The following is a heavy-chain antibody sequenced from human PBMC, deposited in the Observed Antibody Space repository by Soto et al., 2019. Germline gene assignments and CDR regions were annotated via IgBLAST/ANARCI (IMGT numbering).Heavy chain of an antibody. CDR2: IYPGDSDT. D-gene: IGHD4-17*01. Sequence: GESLKISCKGSGYSFTSYWIGWVRQMPGKGLEWMGIIYPGDSDTRYSPSFQGQVTISADKSISTAYLQWSSLKASDTAMYYCARHAYGDYGYYHYGMDVWGQGTTVTVSS. CDR3: ARHAYGDYGYYHYGMDV. J-gene: IGHJ6*02. CDR1: GYSFTSYW. V-gene: IGHV5-51*01.